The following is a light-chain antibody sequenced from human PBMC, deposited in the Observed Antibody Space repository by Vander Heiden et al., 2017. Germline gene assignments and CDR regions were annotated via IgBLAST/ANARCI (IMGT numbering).Light chain of an antibody. V-gene: IGKV4-1*01. Sequence: DIVMIQSPDSLAVSLGERATFKCKSSQSVLYASNNKNYLAWYQQKPGQPPKLLISWASTRESGVPDRFSGSGSRTDFTLSISSLQAEDVAVYYCQQYFSIPYTFGQGTKLEIK. CDR1: QSVLYASNNKNY. CDR3: QQYFSIPYT. CDR2: WAS. J-gene: IGKJ2*01.